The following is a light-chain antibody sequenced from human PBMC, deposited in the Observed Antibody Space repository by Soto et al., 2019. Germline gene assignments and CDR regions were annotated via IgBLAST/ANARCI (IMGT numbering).Light chain of an antibody. CDR1: SSDVGGYNS. J-gene: IGLJ1*01. V-gene: IGLV2-11*01. CDR3: FSYAGSYIYV. CDR2: DVS. Sequence: QSALTQPRSVSKSPGRSVTISCTGTSSDVGGYNSVSWYQQHPGKAPKLIIYDVSKRPSGVPDRFSGSKSGNTASLTISGLQAEYEADYYCFSYAGSYIYVFGTGTKLTVL.